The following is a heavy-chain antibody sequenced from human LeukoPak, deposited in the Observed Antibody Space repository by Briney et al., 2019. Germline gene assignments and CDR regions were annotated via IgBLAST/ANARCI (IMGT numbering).Heavy chain of an antibody. Sequence: GGSLRLSCAASGFTFSDYYMNWIRQAPGKGLEWVSYISSSGSTIYYADSVKGRFTISRDNAKNSLYLQMNSLRAEDTAVYYCAREESSGWYYFDYWGQATLVTVSS. CDR1: GFTFSDYY. D-gene: IGHD6-19*01. V-gene: IGHV3-11*04. CDR2: ISSSGSTI. J-gene: IGHJ4*02. CDR3: AREESSGWYYFDY.